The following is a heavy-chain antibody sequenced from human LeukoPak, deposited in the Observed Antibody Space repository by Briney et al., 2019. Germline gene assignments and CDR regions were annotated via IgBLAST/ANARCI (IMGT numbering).Heavy chain of an antibody. CDR2: LSGSGDDT. J-gene: IGHJ4*02. CDR1: GFTFSSYA. Sequence: GGSLRLSCAASGFTFSSYAMSWVRQAPGKGLEWVSGLSGSGDDTYHADSVKGRFTISRDNSKNTLYLRMNSLRAEDTAVYYWVVQRGGDGYNTFDYWGQGTLVTVSS. D-gene: IGHD5-24*01. V-gene: IGHV3-23*01. CDR3: VVQRGGDGYNTFDY.